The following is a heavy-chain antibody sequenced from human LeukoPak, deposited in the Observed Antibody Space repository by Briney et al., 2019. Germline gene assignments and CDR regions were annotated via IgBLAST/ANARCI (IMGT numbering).Heavy chain of an antibody. Sequence: SETLSLTCTASGGSISSYYWSWIRQPPGKGLELIGYIYYSGSTNYNPSLKSRVTISVDTSKNQFSLKLSSVTAADTAVYYCARLEYSSSWYVDYWGQGTLVTVSS. CDR2: IYYSGST. CDR1: GGSISSYY. J-gene: IGHJ4*02. D-gene: IGHD6-13*01. V-gene: IGHV4-59*01. CDR3: ARLEYSSSWYVDY.